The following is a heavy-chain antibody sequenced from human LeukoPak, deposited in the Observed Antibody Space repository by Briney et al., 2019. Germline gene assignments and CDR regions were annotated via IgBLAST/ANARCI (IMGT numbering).Heavy chain of an antibody. CDR2: ISSSSSTI. D-gene: IGHD2-15*01. J-gene: IGHJ5*02. Sequence: GGSLRLSCAASGFTLSSFSMNWVRQAPGKGLEWVSYISSSSSTIYYADSLKGRFTISRDNAKNSLFLQMNSLRAEDTAVHYCARSRSGGSLNWFDPWGQGTLVTVSS. CDR1: GFTLSSFS. V-gene: IGHV3-48*01. CDR3: ARSRSGGSLNWFDP.